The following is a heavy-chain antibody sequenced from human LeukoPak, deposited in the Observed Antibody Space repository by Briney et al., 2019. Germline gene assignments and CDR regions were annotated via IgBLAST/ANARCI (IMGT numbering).Heavy chain of an antibody. J-gene: IGHJ4*02. D-gene: IGHD4-17*01. CDR1: GYTFTSYG. V-gene: IGHV1-18*01. CDR3: AGTTVTRREAAQFDY. Sequence: ASVKVSCKASGYTFTSYGISWVRQAPGQGLEWMGWISAYNGNTNYAQKLQGRVTMTTDTSTSTAYMELRSLRSDDTAVYYCAGTTVTRREAAQFDYWGQGTLVTVSS. CDR2: ISAYNGNT.